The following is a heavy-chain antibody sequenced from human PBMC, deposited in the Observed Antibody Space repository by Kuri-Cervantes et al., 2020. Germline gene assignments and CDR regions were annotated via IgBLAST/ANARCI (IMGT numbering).Heavy chain of an antibody. J-gene: IGHJ6*02. Sequence: ASVKVSCKASGYTFTSYGISWVRQAPGQGLEWMGWISAYNGNTNYAQKLQGRVTMTTDTSTSTAYMELRSLRSDDTAVYYCARDLRYCSSTSCFAFYGMDVWGQGTTVTVSS. CDR1: GYTFTSYG. V-gene: IGHV1-18*01. D-gene: IGHD2-2*01. CDR3: ARDLRYCSSTSCFAFYGMDV. CDR2: ISAYNGNT.